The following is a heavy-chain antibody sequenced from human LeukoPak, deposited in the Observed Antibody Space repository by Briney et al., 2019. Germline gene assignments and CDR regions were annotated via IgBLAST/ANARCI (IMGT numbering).Heavy chain of an antibody. D-gene: IGHD6-19*01. V-gene: IGHV3-23*01. CDR2: FIIHDVDST. CDR3: ARAKLPPKQWLVRGGYFDY. J-gene: IGHJ4*02. CDR1: GFAFSDSA. Sequence: GGSLRLSCAASGFAFSDSAMSWVRQAPGKGLEWVSGFIIHDVDSTSYADSVKGRFTISRDNSKDILYLQMNSLRAEDTAVYYCARAKLPPKQWLVRGGYFDYWGQGTLVTVSS.